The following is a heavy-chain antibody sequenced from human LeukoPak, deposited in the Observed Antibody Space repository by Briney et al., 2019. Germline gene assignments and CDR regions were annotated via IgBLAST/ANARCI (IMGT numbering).Heavy chain of an antibody. D-gene: IGHD5-18*01. J-gene: IGHJ4*02. CDR3: ASLRGYSYPIDY. CDR2: ISSSSSYI. Sequence: GGSLRLSCAASGFTFSSYSMNWVRQAPGKGLEWVSSISSSSSYIYYADSVKGRFTISRDNTKNSLYLQMNSLRAEDTAVYYCASLRGYSYPIDYWGQGTLVTVSS. V-gene: IGHV3-21*01. CDR1: GFTFSSYS.